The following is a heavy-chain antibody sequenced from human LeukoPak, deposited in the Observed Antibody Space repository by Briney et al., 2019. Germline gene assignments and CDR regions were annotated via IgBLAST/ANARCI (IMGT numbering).Heavy chain of an antibody. D-gene: IGHD6-6*01. CDR3: AREYSSSSGRSFDY. V-gene: IGHV3-48*01. CDR2: ISPSATTI. CDR1: AFTFSGYS. Sequence: GGSLRLSCAASAFTFSGYSMNWVRQAPGKGLEWVSYISPSATTIYYADSVKGRFTISRDNAKNSLYLQMNSLRTEDTAVYYCAREYSSSSGRSFDYWGQGTLVTVSS. J-gene: IGHJ4*02.